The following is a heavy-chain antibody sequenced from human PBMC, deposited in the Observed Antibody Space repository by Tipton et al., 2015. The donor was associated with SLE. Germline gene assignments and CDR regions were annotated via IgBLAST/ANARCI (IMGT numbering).Heavy chain of an antibody. J-gene: IGHJ2*01. CDR2: IYYSGSA. V-gene: IGHV4-59*01. Sequence: TLSLTCSVSGGSIKPYYWSWIRQPPGKGLEWIGHIYYSGSADYNPSLKSRVTISVDTSKNQFSLRLSSVTAADTAVFYCASPGESCSGPSRYDWYFVLMGLGTLVTVSS. CDR3: ASPGESCSGPSRYDWYFVL. D-gene: IGHD2-2*01. CDR1: GGSIKPYY.